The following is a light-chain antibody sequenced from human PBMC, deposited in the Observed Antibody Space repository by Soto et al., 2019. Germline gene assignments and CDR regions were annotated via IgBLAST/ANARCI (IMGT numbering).Light chain of an antibody. CDR2: GVS. CDR3: QQGHDWPLT. Sequence: EIVMTQSPATLSVSPGERATLSCRASQSISGELAWYQQRPGQPPRLLLYGVSTRATGVPDRFSGSGSGSDFTLTISGLQSEDFAVYYCQQGHDWPLTFGQGTRLDI. V-gene: IGKV3-15*01. CDR1: QSISGE. J-gene: IGKJ2*01.